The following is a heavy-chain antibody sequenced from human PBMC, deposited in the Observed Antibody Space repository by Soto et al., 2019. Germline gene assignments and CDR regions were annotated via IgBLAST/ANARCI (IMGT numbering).Heavy chain of an antibody. CDR3: ARERSVYGDYGFDY. D-gene: IGHD4-17*01. Sequence: SETLSLTCAVSGGSISSGGYSWSWIRQPPGKGLEWIGYIYHSGSTYYNPSLKSRVTISVDRSKNQFSLKLSSVTAADTAVYYCARERSVYGDYGFDYWGQGTLVTSPQ. CDR1: GGSISSGGYS. CDR2: IYHSGST. V-gene: IGHV4-30-2*01. J-gene: IGHJ4*02.